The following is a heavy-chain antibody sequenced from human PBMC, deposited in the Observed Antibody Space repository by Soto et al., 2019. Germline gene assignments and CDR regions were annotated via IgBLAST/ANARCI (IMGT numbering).Heavy chain of an antibody. CDR1: GGSFTSNNW. D-gene: IGHD1-7*01. V-gene: IGHV4-4*02. CDR3: ASRDPGTSVDY. J-gene: IGHJ4*02. Sequence: PSETLSLTCAVYGGSFTSNNWWTWVRQPPGQGLEWIGEIYRTGSTNYNPSLKSRVTISLDKSENQFSLKVTSLTAADTAVYYCASRDPGTSVDYWGQGTLVTVSS. CDR2: IYRTGST.